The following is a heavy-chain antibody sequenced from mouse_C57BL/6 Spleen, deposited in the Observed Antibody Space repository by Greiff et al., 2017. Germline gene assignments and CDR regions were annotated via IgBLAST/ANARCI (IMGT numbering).Heavy chain of an antibody. CDR1: GYTFTSYT. CDR2: INPSSGYT. V-gene: IGHV1-4*01. D-gene: IGHD2-4*01. J-gene: IGHJ4*01. Sequence: VQLQEPGAELARPGASVKMSCKASGYTFTSYTMHWVKQRPGQGLEWIGYINPSSGYTKYNQKFKDKATLTADKSSSTAYMQLSSLTSEDSAVYYCARGDDYDGYAMDYWGQGTSVTVSS. CDR3: ARGDDYDGYAMDY.